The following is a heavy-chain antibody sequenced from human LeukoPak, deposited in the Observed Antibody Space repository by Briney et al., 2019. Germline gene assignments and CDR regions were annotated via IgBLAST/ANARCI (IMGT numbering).Heavy chain of an antibody. Sequence: SETLSLTCAVSGGSISSGGYSWSWIRQPPGKGLEWIGYIYHSGSTYYNPSLKSRVTISVDRSKNQFSLKLSSVTAADTAVYYCAREATPVSSSWYHAQFDPWGQGTLVTVSS. D-gene: IGHD6-13*01. CDR1: GGSISSGGYS. J-gene: IGHJ5*02. V-gene: IGHV4-30-2*01. CDR3: AREATPVSSSWYHAQFDP. CDR2: IYHSGST.